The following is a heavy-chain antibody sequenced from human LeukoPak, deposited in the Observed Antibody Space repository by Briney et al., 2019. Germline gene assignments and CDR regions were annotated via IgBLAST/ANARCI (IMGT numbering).Heavy chain of an antibody. V-gene: IGHV4-59*12. D-gene: IGHD3-9*01. Sequence: SETLSLTCTVSGGSISSYYWSWIRQPPGKGLEWIGYLYYSGSTNYNPSLKSRVSISVDTSKKQFSLKLSSVTAAATAGYYCSGSIFQFPTPHAFDIWGQGTMVTVSS. CDR1: GGSISSYY. J-gene: IGHJ3*02. CDR2: LYYSGST. CDR3: SGSIFQFPTPHAFDI.